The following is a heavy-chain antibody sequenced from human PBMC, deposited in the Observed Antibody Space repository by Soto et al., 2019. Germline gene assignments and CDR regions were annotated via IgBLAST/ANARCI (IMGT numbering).Heavy chain of an antibody. CDR1: GITLSSCG. D-gene: IGHD1-26*01. CDR2: ISYPGSNK. V-gene: IGHV3-30*18. CDR3: AKDTGIVGATDYYYYGMDV. J-gene: IGHJ6*02. Sequence: EVCMRRSCAASGITLSSCGRHWVRPAPGKRQQWVAVISYPGSNKYYSDSVKGRWSISRDNSRNTLYLQRNSLRAEDKGVYYCAKDTGIVGATDYYYYGMDVWGQGTTVTVSS.